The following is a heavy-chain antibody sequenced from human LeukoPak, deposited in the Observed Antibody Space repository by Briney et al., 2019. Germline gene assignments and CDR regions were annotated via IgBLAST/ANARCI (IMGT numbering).Heavy chain of an antibody. J-gene: IGHJ3*02. V-gene: IGHV1-18*01. CDR1: GYTFTSYG. CDR2: ISAYNGNT. Sequence: ASVKVSCKASGYTFTSYGISWVRQAPGQGLEWMGWISAYNGNTNYAQKLQGRVTMTTDTSTSTAYMELRSLRSGDTAVYYCARLPDSGSTGYAFVIWGQGTMITVSS. D-gene: IGHD1-26*01. CDR3: ARLPDSGSTGYAFVI.